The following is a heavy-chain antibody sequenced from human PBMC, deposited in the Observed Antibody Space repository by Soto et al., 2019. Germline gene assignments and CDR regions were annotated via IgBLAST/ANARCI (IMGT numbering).Heavy chain of an antibody. CDR1: GFTFRSYA. CDR3: ARARLDTPALDY. V-gene: IGHV3-30-3*01. Sequence: QVQLVESGGGVVQPGRSLRLSCAASGFTFRSYAMHWVRQAPGKGLEWVAGISYDGSNKYCADSVKGRFTISRDNSKNTLYQQMNSLRAEDTAVYYCARARLDTPALDYWGQGTLVTVSS. J-gene: IGHJ4*02. CDR2: ISYDGSNK. D-gene: IGHD2-2*01.